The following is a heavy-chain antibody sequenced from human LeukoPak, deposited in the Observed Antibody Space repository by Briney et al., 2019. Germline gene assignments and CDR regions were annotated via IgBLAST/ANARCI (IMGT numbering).Heavy chain of an antibody. J-gene: IGHJ5*02. Sequence: GGSLGLSCAASGFTFSNYGMHWVRQAPGKGLEWVAVISYDGGNKYYADSVKGRFTISRDISKNTLYLQMNNLRAEDTAVYYCARDKSNCFDPWGQGTLVTVSS. CDR3: ARDKSNCFDP. V-gene: IGHV3-30*03. CDR2: ISYDGGNK. CDR1: GFTFSNYG.